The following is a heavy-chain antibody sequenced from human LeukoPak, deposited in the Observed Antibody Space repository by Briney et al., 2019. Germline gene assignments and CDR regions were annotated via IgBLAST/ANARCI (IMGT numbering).Heavy chain of an antibody. D-gene: IGHD6-19*01. CDR2: VTDRGNV. CDR3: ARARGSSSGWGHYYYSLDV. CDR1: GGSISSGGYY. Sequence: SETLSLTCTVSGGSISSGGYYWTWIRQPPGKGLEWIGEVTDRGNVNYNPSLRGRVTMSVDTAKSQFSVKLRPMIAADTSVFFCARARGSSSGWGHYYYSLDVWGQGTTVTVSS. V-gene: IGHV4-39*07. J-gene: IGHJ6*02.